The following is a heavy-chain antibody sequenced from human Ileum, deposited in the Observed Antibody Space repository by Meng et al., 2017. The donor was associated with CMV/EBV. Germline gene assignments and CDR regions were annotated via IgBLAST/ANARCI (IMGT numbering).Heavy chain of an antibody. CDR2: IDDGNDE. V-gene: IGHV3-30*02. CDR3: AKVGFGWYSIDY. D-gene: IGHD6-19*01. CDR1: RFTFGMVG. J-gene: IGHJ4*02. Sequence: QGHVLELWGGPVQVGGTLSVSCLSFRFTFGMVGMHRLRQGQGKGPEWVAFIDDGNDETHADAVKGRFTIYTDDSKDTMYLEMIALGPEDTAVYFCAKVGFGWYSIDYWGQGTLVTVSS.